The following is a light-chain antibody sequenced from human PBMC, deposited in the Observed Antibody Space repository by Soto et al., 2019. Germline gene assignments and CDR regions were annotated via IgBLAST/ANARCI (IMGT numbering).Light chain of an antibody. CDR3: QQYGDSPLT. J-gene: IGKJ4*01. V-gene: IGKV3-20*01. Sequence: VLTQSPGTLSLSPGERATLSCRASQTVSGSYVAWYQQKPGQTPRLLIYGASSRATGIPDRFSGSGSGTDFTLTISRLEPEDFAVYHCQQYGDSPLTFGGGTKVDIK. CDR2: GAS. CDR1: QTVSGSY.